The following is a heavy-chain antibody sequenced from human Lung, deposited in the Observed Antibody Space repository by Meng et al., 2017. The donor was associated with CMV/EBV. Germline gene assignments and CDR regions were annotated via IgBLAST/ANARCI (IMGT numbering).Heavy chain of an antibody. CDR3: ARGKQDAWELLAY. CDR1: GVSISSNIR. Sequence: QGQLQDSGQGLVKPSGTLSLTCGVSGVSISSNIRWTWVRQPPGKGLEWIGDIDDSGSTNYNPSLNSRISISLDKSKNHFSLKVNSVTAADTAVYYCARGKQDAWELLAYWGQGALVTVSS. V-gene: IGHV4-4*02. D-gene: IGHD1-26*01. CDR2: IDDSGST. J-gene: IGHJ4*02.